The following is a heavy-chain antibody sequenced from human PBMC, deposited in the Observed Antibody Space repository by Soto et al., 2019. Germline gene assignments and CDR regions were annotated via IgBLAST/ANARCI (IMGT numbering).Heavy chain of an antibody. V-gene: IGHV1-18*01. CDR2: ISAYNGNT. D-gene: IGHD5-18*01. Sequence: QVQLVQSGAEVKKPGASVKVSCKASGYTFTSYGISWVRQAPGQGLEWMGWISAYNGNTNYSQKLQGRVTMTTDTSTSPAYMELRSLRADDTAVYYCARYGRLKGIERRGDAFDIWGQGTMVNVSS. J-gene: IGHJ3*02. CDR1: GYTFTSYG. CDR3: ARYGRLKGIERRGDAFDI.